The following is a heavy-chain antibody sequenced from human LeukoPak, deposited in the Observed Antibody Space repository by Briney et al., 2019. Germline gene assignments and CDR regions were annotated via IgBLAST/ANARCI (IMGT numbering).Heavy chain of an antibody. J-gene: IGHJ4*02. V-gene: IGHV3-11*04. D-gene: IGHD4-17*01. CDR2: ISSSGSTI. CDR1: GFTFSDYY. CDR3: ARDAFYGDYPDY. Sequence: GGSLRLSCAASGFTFSDYYMSWIRQAPGKGLEWVSYISSSGSTIYYADSVKGRFTISRDNAKNPLYLQMNSLRAEDTAVYYCARDAFYGDYPDYWGQGTLVTVSS.